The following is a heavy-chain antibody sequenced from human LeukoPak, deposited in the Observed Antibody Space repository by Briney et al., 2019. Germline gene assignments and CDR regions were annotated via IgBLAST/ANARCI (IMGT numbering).Heavy chain of an antibody. D-gene: IGHD6-13*01. Sequence: ASVKVSCKASGYTFTGYYMHWVRQAPGQGLEWMGWINPDSGGTNYAQKFQGSVTMTRDTSTSTAYMELSSLGSDDTALYYCARESIASTWYIDYWGQGTLVTVSS. CDR2: INPDSGGT. CDR3: ARESIASTWYIDY. J-gene: IGHJ4*02. CDR1: GYTFTGYY. V-gene: IGHV1-2*02.